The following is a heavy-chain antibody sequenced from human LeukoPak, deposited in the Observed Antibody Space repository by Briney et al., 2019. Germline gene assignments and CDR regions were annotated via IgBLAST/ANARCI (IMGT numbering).Heavy chain of an antibody. CDR1: GGSFSGYY. CDR3: ARSEGTTTSPYYYGMDV. Sequence: SETLSLTCAVYGGSFSGYYWSWIRQPPGKGLEWIGEINHSGSTNYNPSLKSRVTISVDTSKNQFSLKLSSVTAADTAVYYCARSEGTTTSPYYYGMDVWGQGTTVTVSS. D-gene: IGHD1-1*01. J-gene: IGHJ6*02. CDR2: INHSGST. V-gene: IGHV4-34*01.